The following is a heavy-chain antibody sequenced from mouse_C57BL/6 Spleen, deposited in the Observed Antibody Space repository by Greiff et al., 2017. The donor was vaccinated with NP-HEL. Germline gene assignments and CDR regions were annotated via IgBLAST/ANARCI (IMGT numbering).Heavy chain of an antibody. CDR1: GYTFTSYW. J-gene: IGHJ4*01. V-gene: IGHV1-50*01. Sequence: QVQLQQPGAELVKPGASVKLSCKASGYTFTSYWMQWVKQRPGQGLEWIGEIDPSDSYTNYNQKFKGKATLTVDTSSSTAYMQLSSLTAEDSAVYYCARQLRLRKNYAMDYWGQGTSVTVSS. CDR3: ARQLRLRKNYAMDY. CDR2: IDPSDSYT. D-gene: IGHD3-2*02.